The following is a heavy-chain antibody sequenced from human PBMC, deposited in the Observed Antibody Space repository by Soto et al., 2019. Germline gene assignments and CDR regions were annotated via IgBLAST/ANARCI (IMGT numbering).Heavy chain of an antibody. Sequence: GGSLRLSCAASGFTFSSYAMSWVRQAPGKGLEWVSGISGSGGSTYYADSVKGRFTISRDNSKNTLYLQMNSLRGEDTAVYYCAKEVGGYSFGRSYYFDYWGQGTLVTVSS. CDR1: GFTFSSYA. J-gene: IGHJ4*02. D-gene: IGHD5-18*01. CDR3: AKEVGGYSFGRSYYFDY. CDR2: ISGSGGST. V-gene: IGHV3-23*01.